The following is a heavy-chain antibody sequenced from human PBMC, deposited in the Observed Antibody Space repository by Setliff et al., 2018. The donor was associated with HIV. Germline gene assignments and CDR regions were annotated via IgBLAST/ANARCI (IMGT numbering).Heavy chain of an antibody. CDR3: ARHSRGYDSEPFDY. CDR2: IFYSGST. J-gene: IGHJ4*02. Sequence: SGGSLRLSCTGSGFTFGDYDMTWFRQPPGQEVEWIGSIFYSGSTYYNPSLKSRVTISVDTSKNQFSLKLSSVTAADTAVYSCARHSRGYDSEPFDYWGQGTLVTVSS. D-gene: IGHD3-22*01. CDR1: GFTFGDYD. V-gene: IGHV4-39*01.